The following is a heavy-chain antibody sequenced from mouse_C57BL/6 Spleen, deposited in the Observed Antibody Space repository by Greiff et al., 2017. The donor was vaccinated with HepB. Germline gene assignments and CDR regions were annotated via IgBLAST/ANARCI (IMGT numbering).Heavy chain of an antibody. J-gene: IGHJ3*01. CDR2: IDPSDSYT. D-gene: IGHD2-5*01. CDR1: GYTFTSYW. CDR3: ARFPHSNPFAY. V-gene: IGHV1-59*01. Sequence: VQLQQPGAELVRPGTSVKLSCKASGYTFTSYWMHWVKQRPGQGLEWIGVIDPSDSYTNYNQKFKGKATLTVDTSSSTAYMQLSSLTSEDSAVYYCARFPHSNPFAYWGQGTLVTVSA.